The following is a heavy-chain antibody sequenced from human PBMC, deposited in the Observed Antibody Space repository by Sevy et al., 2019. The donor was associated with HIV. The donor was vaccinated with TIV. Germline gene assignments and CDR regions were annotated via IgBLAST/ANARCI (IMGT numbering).Heavy chain of an antibody. CDR3: ARSPPVVVVPGAPSWFNP. J-gene: IGHJ5*02. CDR2: INESGIT. CDR1: DGSFSGYY. V-gene: IGHV4-34*01. D-gene: IGHD2-2*01. Sequence: SQTLSLTCAVHDGSFSGYYWNWIRQLPGKGLEWIGEINESGITYYNPSLKSRVTISVDTSKKQFSLKLNSVTAADTAVYFCARSPPVVVVPGAPSWFNPWGQGTLVTVSS.